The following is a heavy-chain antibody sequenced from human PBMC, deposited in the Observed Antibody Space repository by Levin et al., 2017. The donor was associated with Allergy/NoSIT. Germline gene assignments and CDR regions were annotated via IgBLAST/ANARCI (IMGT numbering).Heavy chain of an antibody. CDR2: IYHSGST. D-gene: IGHD5-12*01. CDR3: ARGFRSGYETYGMDV. CDR1: GGSISSGGYS. J-gene: IGHJ6*02. V-gene: IGHV4-30-2*01. Sequence: SQTLSLTCAVSGGSISSGGYSWSWIRQPPGKGLEWIGYIYHSGSTYYNPSLKSRVTISVDRSKNQFSLKLSSVTAADTAVYYCARGFRSGYETYGMDVWGQGTTVTVSS.